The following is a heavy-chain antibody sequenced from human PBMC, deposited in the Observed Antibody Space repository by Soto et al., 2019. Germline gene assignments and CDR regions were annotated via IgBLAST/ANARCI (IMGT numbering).Heavy chain of an antibody. CDR3: AKDLVVVPAAMASDYYYGMDV. Sequence: GESLKISCQVSGYNFATYWIGWVRQTTGKGLEWMGIIYPGDSDTRYSPSFQGQVTISADKSISTAYLQWSSLKASDTAIYYCAKDLVVVPAAMASDYYYGMDVWGQGTTVTVSS. CDR1: GYNFATYW. J-gene: IGHJ6*02. D-gene: IGHD2-2*01. CDR2: IYPGDSDT. V-gene: IGHV5-51*01.